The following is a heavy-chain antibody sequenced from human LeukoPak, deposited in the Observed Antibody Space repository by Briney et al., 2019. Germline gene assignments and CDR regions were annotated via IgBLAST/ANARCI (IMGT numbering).Heavy chain of an antibody. D-gene: IGHD3-9*01. J-gene: IGHJ4*02. V-gene: IGHV3-23*01. Sequence: GGSLRLSCAASGFTFSSYAMSWVRQAPGKGLEWVSAISGSGGSTYYADSVKGRFTISGDNSKNTLYLQMNSLRAEDTAVYYCAKDGGYFDWLLTGDYFDYWGQGTLVTVSS. CDR1: GFTFSSYA. CDR2: ISGSGGST. CDR3: AKDGGYFDWLLTGDYFDY.